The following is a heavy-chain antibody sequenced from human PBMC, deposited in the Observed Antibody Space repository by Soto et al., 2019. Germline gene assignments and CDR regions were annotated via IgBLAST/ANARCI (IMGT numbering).Heavy chain of an antibody. CDR2: IYYTGKT. CDR1: GDYIHVGGYY. Sequence: SETLSLTCSVSGDYIHVGGYYWTWIRQRPGKGLEWMGYIYYTGKTYHNPSLESRLTMSVDRSKNQFSLRLTSVTAADTAVYCCGRYLTSNANCIDPWGQGTLVTVSS. CDR3: GRYLTSNANCIDP. J-gene: IGHJ5*02. D-gene: IGHD2-2*01. V-gene: IGHV4-30-4*01.